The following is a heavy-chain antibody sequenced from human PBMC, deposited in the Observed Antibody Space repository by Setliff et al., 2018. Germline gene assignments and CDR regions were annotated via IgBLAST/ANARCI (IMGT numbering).Heavy chain of an antibody. V-gene: IGHV1-2*02. CDR3: ARDSASCDSTSCYWAVNWFNP. D-gene: IGHD2-2*01. CDR2: INPNSGVA. CDR1: GYSFTGYQ. Sequence: ASVKVSCKASGYSFTGYQIYWMRLAPGQGLEWMGWINPNSGVANYARRFEGRVTMTSDTSISTVYMEVNSLRSDDTAVYFCARDSASCDSTSCYWAVNWFNPWGQGTLVTVSS. J-gene: IGHJ5*02.